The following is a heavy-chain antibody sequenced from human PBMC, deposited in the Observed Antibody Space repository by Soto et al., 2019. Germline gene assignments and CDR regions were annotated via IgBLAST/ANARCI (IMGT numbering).Heavy chain of an antibody. V-gene: IGHV3-30*18. J-gene: IGHJ4*02. D-gene: IGHD3-22*01. CDR1: GFTFSSYG. CDR2: ISYDGSNK. Sequence: WGSLRLSCAASGFTFSSYGMHWVRQAPGKGLEWVAVISYDGSNKYYADSVKGRFTISRDNSKNTLYLQMNSLRAEDTAVYYCAKDLVTTRPIWGKGNMVTVSS. CDR3: AKDLVTTRPI.